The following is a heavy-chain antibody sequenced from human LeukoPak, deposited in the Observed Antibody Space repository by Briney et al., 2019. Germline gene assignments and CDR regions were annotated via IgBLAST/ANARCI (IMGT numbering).Heavy chain of an antibody. D-gene: IGHD5-18*01. CDR3: ARHVKGYSHGYDFDY. J-gene: IGHJ4*02. V-gene: IGHV4-39*01. CDR2: IYYSGST. CDR1: GGSISSSSYY. Sequence: PSETLSLTCTVSGGSISSSSYYWGWIRQPPGKGLEWIGSIYYSGSTYYNPSLKSRVTISVDTSKNQFSLKLSSVTAADTAVYYCARHVKGYSHGYDFDYWGQGTLVTVSS.